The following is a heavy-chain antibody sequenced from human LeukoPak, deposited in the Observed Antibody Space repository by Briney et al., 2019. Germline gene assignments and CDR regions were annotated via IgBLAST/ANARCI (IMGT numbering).Heavy chain of an antibody. Sequence: GGSLRLSCAASGFTFSSYWMHWVRQAPGKGLVWVSRINSDGSSTSYADSVKGRFTISRDNAKNTRYLQMNSLRAEDTAVYYCARAGDSSGYVGRGYIWGQGTMVTVSS. CDR3: ARAGDSSGYVGRGYI. CDR1: GFTFSSYW. V-gene: IGHV3-74*01. J-gene: IGHJ3*02. CDR2: INSDGSST. D-gene: IGHD3-22*01.